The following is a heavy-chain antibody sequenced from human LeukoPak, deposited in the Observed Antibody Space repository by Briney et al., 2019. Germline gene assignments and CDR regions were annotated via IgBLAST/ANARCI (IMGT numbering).Heavy chain of an antibody. CDR3: AKRGSNTWSDFDY. V-gene: IGHV3-48*04. CDR1: GFTFSRYT. J-gene: IGHJ4*02. Sequence: GGSLRLSCAASGFTFSRYTMNWVRQAPGKGLEWVSYISSSGDTKYYADSVRGRFTISRDNAKNSLYLQMNNLRAEDTAVYYCAKRGSNTWSDFDYWGQGTLVTVSS. D-gene: IGHD6-13*01. CDR2: ISSSGDTK.